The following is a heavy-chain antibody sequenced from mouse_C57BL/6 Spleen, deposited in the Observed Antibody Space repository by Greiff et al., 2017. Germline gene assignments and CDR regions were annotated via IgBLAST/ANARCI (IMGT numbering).Heavy chain of an antibody. D-gene: IGHD2-4*01. CDR3: ARGVTWDDYDRDAMDY. CDR1: GYSFTDYN. Sequence: VQLQQSGPELVKPGASVKISCKASGYSFTDYNMNWVKQSNGKSLEWIGVINPNYGTTSYNQKFKGKATLTVDQSSSTAYMQLNSLTSEDSAVYYGARGVTWDDYDRDAMDYWGQGTSVTVSS. CDR2: INPNYGTT. J-gene: IGHJ4*01. V-gene: IGHV1-39*01.